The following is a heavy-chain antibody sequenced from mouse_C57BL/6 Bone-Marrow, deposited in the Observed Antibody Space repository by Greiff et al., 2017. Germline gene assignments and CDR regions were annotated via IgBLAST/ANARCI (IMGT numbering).Heavy chain of an antibody. D-gene: IGHD1-1*01. V-gene: IGHV1-39*01. J-gene: IGHJ4*01. CDR1: GYSFTDYN. CDR3: AGTTVVAPYYAMDY. Sequence: EVQLQQSGPELVKPGASVKISCKASGYSFTDYNMNWVKQSNGKSLEWIGVINPNYGTTSYNQKFKGKATLTVDQSSSTAYMQLNSLTSEDSAVYYCAGTTVVAPYYAMDYWGQGTSVTVSS. CDR2: INPNYGTT.